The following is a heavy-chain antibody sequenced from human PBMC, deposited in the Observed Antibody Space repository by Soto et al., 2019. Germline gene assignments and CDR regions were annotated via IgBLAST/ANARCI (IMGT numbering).Heavy chain of an antibody. CDR3: VRDVSISFYGMDV. J-gene: IGHJ6*02. V-gene: IGHV4-59*01. CDR1: GGSISPYY. Sequence: SETLSLTCNVSGGSISPYYWSWIRQPPGKGLEWIGYIYYIGSTNYNPSLKSRVTMSIDTSKNQFSVKMRSLTAADTAVYYCVRDVSISFYGMDVWGPGTPVTVSS. CDR2: IYYIGST. D-gene: IGHD3-3*02.